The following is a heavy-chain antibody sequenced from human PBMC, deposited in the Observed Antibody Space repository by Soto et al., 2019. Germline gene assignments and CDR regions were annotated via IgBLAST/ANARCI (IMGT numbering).Heavy chain of an antibody. Sequence: GESLKISCKGSGYSFTSYWIAWVRQMPGKGLEWMGIIYPGDSDTRYSPSFQGQVTISADKSISTAYLQWSSLKASDTAMYYCARSYCSSTSCYGFDYWGQGTLVTVSS. V-gene: IGHV5-51*01. CDR3: ARSYCSSTSCYGFDY. D-gene: IGHD2-2*01. CDR1: GYSFTSYW. CDR2: IYPGDSDT. J-gene: IGHJ4*02.